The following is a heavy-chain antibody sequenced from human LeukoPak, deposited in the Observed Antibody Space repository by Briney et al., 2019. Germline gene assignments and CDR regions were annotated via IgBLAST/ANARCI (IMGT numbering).Heavy chain of an antibody. CDR3: ARGGGSTDYYDSSGYL. V-gene: IGHV4-59*01. CDR2: IYYSGST. D-gene: IGHD3-22*01. J-gene: IGHJ4*02. CDR1: GGSIRSYY. Sequence: SEALSLTCTVSGGSIRSYYGIWIRQPPGKGLEWIGYIYYSGSTNYHPSLKSRDTISVDTSKNLFSLKLSSVTGADTGVYYCARGGGSTDYYDSSGYLWGEGTLVTVSS.